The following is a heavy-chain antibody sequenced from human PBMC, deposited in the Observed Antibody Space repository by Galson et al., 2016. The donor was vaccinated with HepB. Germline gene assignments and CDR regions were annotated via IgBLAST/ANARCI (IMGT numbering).Heavy chain of an antibody. V-gene: IGHV3-64D*06. CDR3: VKEGYSYGGVGKYFDY. CDR2: INSYGGNI. Sequence: SLRLSCAASGFTFSTFTMHWVRQSPGKGLEYISSINSYGGNIFYADSVRGRFTISRDNSKNTLFLQLSSLRPEDTSIYYCVKEGYSYGGVGKYFDYWGQGTLVTVSS. D-gene: IGHD2-8*02. CDR1: GFTFSTFT. J-gene: IGHJ4*02.